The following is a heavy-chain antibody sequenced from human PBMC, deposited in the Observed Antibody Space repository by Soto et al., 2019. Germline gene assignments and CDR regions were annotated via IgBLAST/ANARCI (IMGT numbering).Heavy chain of an antibody. D-gene: IGHD6-19*01. Sequence: GASVKVSCKASEYTFTGYYMHWVRQAPGQGLEWMGWINPNSGGTNYAQKFQGWVTMTRDTSISTAYMELSRLRSDDTAVYYCAREPDLSVAGTDAFDIWGQGTMVTVSS. CDR2: INPNSGGT. CDR3: AREPDLSVAGTDAFDI. V-gene: IGHV1-2*04. J-gene: IGHJ3*02. CDR1: EYTFTGYY.